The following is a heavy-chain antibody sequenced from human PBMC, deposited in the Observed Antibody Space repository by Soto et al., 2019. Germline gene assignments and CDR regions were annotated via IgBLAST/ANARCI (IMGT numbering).Heavy chain of an antibody. CDR2: IGAAHDP. CDR3: ARDQQMAYYYGSGPIDYYGKDV. Sequence: GGSLRLSCAASGFTFSNYDMHWVRQVPGKGLEWVSAIGAAHDPYYLGSVKGRFTISRENAKNSVYLQMNGLRAGDSAVYYCARDQQMAYYYGSGPIDYYGKDVWGQGTTVTVSS. J-gene: IGHJ6*02. CDR1: GFTFSNYD. D-gene: IGHD3-10*01. V-gene: IGHV3-13*05.